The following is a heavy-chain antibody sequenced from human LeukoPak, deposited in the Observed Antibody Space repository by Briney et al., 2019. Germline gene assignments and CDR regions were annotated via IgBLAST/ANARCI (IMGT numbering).Heavy chain of an antibody. V-gene: IGHV3-23*01. CDR3: VKDRSFYGAPWYFDL. D-gene: IGHD4-17*01. CDR2: ISGTSANL. CDR1: GFTFSNYA. Sequence: GGSLRLSCAASGFTFSNYAMSWVRQAPGEGLEWVSSISGTSANLYHADSVKGRFTISRDNSKNTLYVQMNSLRADDTTIYYCVKDRSFYGAPWYFDLWGRGTLVTVSS. J-gene: IGHJ2*01.